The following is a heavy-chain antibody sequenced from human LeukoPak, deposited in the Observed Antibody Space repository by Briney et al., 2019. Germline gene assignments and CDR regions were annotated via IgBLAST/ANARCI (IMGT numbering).Heavy chain of an antibody. D-gene: IGHD3-16*02. CDR3: AKNDYVWGSYRFSGTEFEY. J-gene: IGHJ4*02. CDR2: ISSDGSNK. V-gene: IGHV3-30*18. CDR1: GFTFSSYG. Sequence: GGSLRLSYAASGFTFSSYGIHWVRQAPGKGLEWVAVISSDGSNKYYADSVKGRFTISRDNSKNTLYLQMNSLRAEDTAVYYCAKNDYVWGSYRFSGTEFEYWGQGTLVTVSS.